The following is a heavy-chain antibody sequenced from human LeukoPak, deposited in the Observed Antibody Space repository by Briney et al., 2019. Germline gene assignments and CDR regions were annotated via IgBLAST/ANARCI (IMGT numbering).Heavy chain of an antibody. V-gene: IGHV3-23*01. CDR3: AKGSPWDY. J-gene: IGHJ4*02. CDR1: GFTFSSYA. CDR2: ISDNGGAT. Sequence: GGSLRLSCAASGFTFSSYAMGWVRQAPGNGLEWVSTISDNGGATYYADSVTGRFTISRDNSKNTLYLQMNSLRGEDTAVYYSAKGSPWDYWGQGTLVTVSS.